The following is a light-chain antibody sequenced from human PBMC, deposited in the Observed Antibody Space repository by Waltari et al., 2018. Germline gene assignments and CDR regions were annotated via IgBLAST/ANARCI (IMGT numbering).Light chain of an antibody. Sequence: ETVMTQSPATLSLSPGDRATLSCRASQSVSNNLAWYQQKPGQAPTILIYGASTRATGIPARCSGGGSGTEFTLTISSLQSEDFAVYYCQQYNNWPPITFGQGTRLEMK. CDR1: QSVSNN. CDR2: GAS. J-gene: IGKJ5*01. CDR3: QQYNNWPPIT. V-gene: IGKV3-15*01.